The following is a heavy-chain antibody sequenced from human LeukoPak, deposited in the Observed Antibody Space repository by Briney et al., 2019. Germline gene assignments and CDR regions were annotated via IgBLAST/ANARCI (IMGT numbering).Heavy chain of an antibody. CDR3: ARGLYSSSWYGIY. Sequence: ASVKVSCKASGHTFTGYYMHWVRQAPGQGLEWMGWINPNSGGTNYAQKFQGRVTMTRDTSISTAYMELSRLRSDDTAVYYCARGLYSSSWYGIYWGQGTLVTVSS. CDR1: GHTFTGYY. CDR2: INPNSGGT. V-gene: IGHV1-2*02. D-gene: IGHD6-13*01. J-gene: IGHJ4*02.